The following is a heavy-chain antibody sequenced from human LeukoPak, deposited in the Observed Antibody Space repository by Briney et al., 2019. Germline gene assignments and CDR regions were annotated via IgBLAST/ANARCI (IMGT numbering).Heavy chain of an antibody. CDR3: AKAAAHYGTDY. Sequence: PGGPLRLSCAASGFTFSSYVMSWIRQAPGKGLEWVSGIGGSGVNTVYAESVKGRFTISRDNSKNTLYLQMNSLRAEDSAVYYCAKAAAHYGTDYWGQGALVTVSS. V-gene: IGHV3-23*01. CDR1: GFTFSSYV. J-gene: IGHJ4*02. D-gene: IGHD3-16*01. CDR2: IGGSGVNT.